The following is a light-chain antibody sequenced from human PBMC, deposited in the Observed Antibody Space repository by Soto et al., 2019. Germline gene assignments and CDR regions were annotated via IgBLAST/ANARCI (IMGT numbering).Light chain of an antibody. CDR2: DVS. CDR3: FSYAGYYTLL. Sequence: QSALTQPRSVSGSPGQSVTISCTGTNSDVGTYNYVSWYQQHPGKAPKLMISDVSKRPSGVPHRFSGSKSGNTASLTISGLQAEDEADYYCFSYAGYYTLLFGGGTKLTVL. CDR1: NSDVGTYNY. V-gene: IGLV2-11*01. J-gene: IGLJ2*01.